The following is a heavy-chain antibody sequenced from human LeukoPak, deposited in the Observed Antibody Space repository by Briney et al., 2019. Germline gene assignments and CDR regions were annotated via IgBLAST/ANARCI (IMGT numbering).Heavy chain of an antibody. CDR3: ARDRPLSDAFDI. Sequence: GGPLRLSCAASGFTFSSYSMNWVRQAPGKGLEWVSYISSSSSTIYYADSVKGRFTISRDNAKNSLYLQMNSLRAEDTAVYYCARDRPLSDAFDIWGQGTMVTVSS. D-gene: IGHD6-6*01. CDR1: GFTFSSYS. V-gene: IGHV3-48*01. CDR2: ISSSSSTI. J-gene: IGHJ3*02.